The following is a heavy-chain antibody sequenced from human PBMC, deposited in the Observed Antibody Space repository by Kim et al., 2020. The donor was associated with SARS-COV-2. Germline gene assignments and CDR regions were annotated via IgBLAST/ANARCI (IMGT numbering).Heavy chain of an antibody. D-gene: IGHD3-9*01. Sequence: YADSVKGRLTISRDNSKNTLYLQMNSLRAEDTAVNYCAKDFDWLFGYFDYWGQGTLVTVSS. CDR3: AKDFDWLFGYFDY. V-gene: IGHV3-23*01. J-gene: IGHJ4*02.